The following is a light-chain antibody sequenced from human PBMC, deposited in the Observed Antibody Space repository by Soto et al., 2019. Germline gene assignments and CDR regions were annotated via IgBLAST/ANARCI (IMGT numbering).Light chain of an antibody. CDR3: HQRSDWPIT. CDR1: QSVSSY. CDR2: DAS. Sequence: ETVLTQSPATLSLSPGERATLSCRASQSVSSYLAWYQQKPGQAPRLLIYDASNRATGIPARFSGSGSGTDFTLTISSLEPEDFVVYYCHQRSDWPITFGQGTRLQIK. V-gene: IGKV3-11*01. J-gene: IGKJ5*01.